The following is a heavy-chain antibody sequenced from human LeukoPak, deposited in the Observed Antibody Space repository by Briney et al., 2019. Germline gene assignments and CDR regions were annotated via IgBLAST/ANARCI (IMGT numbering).Heavy chain of an antibody. J-gene: IGHJ4*02. CDR1: GFTVSSNY. D-gene: IGHD6-19*01. CDR2: IKQDGSEK. V-gene: IGHV3-7*01. CDR3: AGSSGWYVFDY. Sequence: GGSLRLSCAASGFTVSSNYMSWVRQAPGKGLEWVANIKQDGSEKYYVDSVKGRFTISRDNAKNSLYLQMNSLRAEDTAVYYCAGSSGWYVFDYWGQGTLVTVSS.